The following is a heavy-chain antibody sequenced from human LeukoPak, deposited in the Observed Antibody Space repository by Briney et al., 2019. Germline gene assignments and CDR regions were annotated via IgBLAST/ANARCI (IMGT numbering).Heavy chain of an antibody. CDR1: GFTFSSYW. CDR3: VRDRGTYRPIDY. J-gene: IGHJ4*02. Sequence: GRSLRLSCAASGFTFSSYWMHWVRQAPGKGLEWVSSISYTGTYIYYADSVKGRFTISRDNAQNSLYLQMNSLRAEDTAIYYCVRDRGTYRPIDYWGQGTLVTVSS. D-gene: IGHD1-26*01. V-gene: IGHV3-21*04. CDR2: ISYTGTYI.